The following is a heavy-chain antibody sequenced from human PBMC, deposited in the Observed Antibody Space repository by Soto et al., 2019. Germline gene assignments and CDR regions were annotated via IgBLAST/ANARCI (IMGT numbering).Heavy chain of an antibody. J-gene: IGHJ3*02. CDR1: GITFSSYW. V-gene: IGHV3-7*01. CDR2: IKQDGSEK. CDR3: ESNQEKRYCSGGSCYPSDI. D-gene: IGHD2-15*01. Sequence: GGSLRLSCAASGITFSSYWMSWVRQAPGKGLEWVANIKQDGSEKYYVDSVKGRFTIGRDNAKNDLYLQMNSLRAEDTAVYYCESNQEKRYCSGGSCYPSDIWGQGTMVTVSS.